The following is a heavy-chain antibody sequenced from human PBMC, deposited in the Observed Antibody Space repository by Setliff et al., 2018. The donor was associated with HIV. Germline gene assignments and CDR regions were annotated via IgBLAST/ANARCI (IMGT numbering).Heavy chain of an antibody. D-gene: IGHD1-1*01. CDR2: IDWDDDK. V-gene: IGHV2-70*04. J-gene: IGHJ3*02. CDR3: AREGYAFDI. Sequence: SGPTLVNPTQILTLTCTFSGFSLSTSGMRVSWIRQPPGKALEWLARIDWDDDKSYNTSLKTRLTISKDTSKNQVVLTMTNMDPVDTATYYCAREGYAFDIWGQGTMVTVSS. CDR1: GFSLSTSGMR.